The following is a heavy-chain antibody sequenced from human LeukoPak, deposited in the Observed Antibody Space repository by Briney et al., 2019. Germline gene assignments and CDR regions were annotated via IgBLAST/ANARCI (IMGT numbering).Heavy chain of an antibody. CDR1: GFTFSSYG. CDR2: ISYDGSNK. D-gene: IGHD2-2*01. Sequence: GGSLRLSCAASGFTFSSYGMHWVRQAPGKGLEWVAVISYDGSNKYYADSVKGRFTISRDDSKNTLYLQMNSLRAEDTAVYYCARAPPVVPAAMGFYYYYYYMDVWGKGTTVTVSS. J-gene: IGHJ6*03. V-gene: IGHV3-30*03. CDR3: ARAPPVVPAAMGFYYYYYYMDV.